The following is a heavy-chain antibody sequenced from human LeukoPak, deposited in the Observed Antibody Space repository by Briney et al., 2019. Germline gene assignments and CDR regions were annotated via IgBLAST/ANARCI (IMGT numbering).Heavy chain of an antibody. CDR1: GYTSTSYD. J-gene: IGHJ3*02. Sequence: ASVKVSCKASGYTSTSYDINWVRQATGQGLEWMGWMNPNSGNTGYAQKFQGRVTMTRNTSISTAYMELSSLRSEDTAVCYCATRLGYSYVNAFDIWGQGTMVTVSS. D-gene: IGHD5-18*01. CDR2: MNPNSGNT. V-gene: IGHV1-8*01. CDR3: ATRLGYSYVNAFDI.